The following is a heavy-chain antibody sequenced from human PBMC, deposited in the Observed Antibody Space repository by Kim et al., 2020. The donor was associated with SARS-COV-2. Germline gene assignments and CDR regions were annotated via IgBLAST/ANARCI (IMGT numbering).Heavy chain of an antibody. J-gene: IGHJ4*02. CDR3: AKDFDSSSSVAYFDS. Sequence: DSLQGRFTIPQDNSKNTLYLQMNSLSAEDTAVYYCAKDFDSSSSVAYFDSWGQGTLVTVSS. D-gene: IGHD6-6*01. V-gene: IGHV3-23*01.